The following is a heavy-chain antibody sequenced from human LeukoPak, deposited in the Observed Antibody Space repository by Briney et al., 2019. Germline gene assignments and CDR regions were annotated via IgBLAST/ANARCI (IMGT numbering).Heavy chain of an antibody. Sequence: SVKVSSKASGGTFSSYAISWVRQASGQGLEWMGRIIPILGIANYAQKFQGRVTITADKSTSTAYMELSNLRSEDTAVYYCAHDSYGSGSFYYFDYWGQGTLVTVSS. CDR2: IIPILGIA. D-gene: IGHD3-10*01. J-gene: IGHJ4*02. CDR3: AHDSYGSGSFYYFDY. CDR1: GGTFSSYA. V-gene: IGHV1-69*04.